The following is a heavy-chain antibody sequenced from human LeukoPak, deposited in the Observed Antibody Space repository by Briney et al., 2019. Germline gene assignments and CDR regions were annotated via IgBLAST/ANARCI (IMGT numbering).Heavy chain of an antibody. CDR3: TRGLSMTRNAFDL. D-gene: IGHD2-8*01. V-gene: IGHV3-74*01. CDR1: GFTFGNHF. CDR2: INPDGTTT. J-gene: IGHJ3*01. Sequence: QPGGSLRLSCAASGFTFGNHFMHWVRQAPGKGLLWVSRINPDGTTTYHADSVKGRFTVSRDNADNALYLQMHNLRVEDTALYYCTRGLSMTRNAFDLWGQGTLVTVSS.